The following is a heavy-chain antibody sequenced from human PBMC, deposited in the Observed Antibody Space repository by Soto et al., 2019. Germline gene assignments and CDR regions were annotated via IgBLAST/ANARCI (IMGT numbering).Heavy chain of an antibody. J-gene: IGHJ4*02. V-gene: IGHV3-30-3*01. D-gene: IGHD6-6*01. CDR3: ARGRGLAARPQHLDY. CDR1: GFMFTGYA. CDR2: MSYDGSDK. Sequence: QVQLVESGGGVVQPGRSLRLSCEASGFMFTGYAMHWVRQAPGKGLEWVAVMSYDGSDKFYRASVKGRFTISRDISKNTLFLEMNSLRPEDTALYFCARGRGLAARPQHLDYCGQGTLVTVSS.